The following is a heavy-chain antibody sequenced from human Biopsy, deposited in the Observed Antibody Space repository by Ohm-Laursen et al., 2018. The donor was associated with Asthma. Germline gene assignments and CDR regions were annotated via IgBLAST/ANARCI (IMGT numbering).Heavy chain of an antibody. V-gene: IGHV1-2*04. Sequence: SVKVSCKASGYTFTGYYMHWVRQAPGQGLEWMGWINPNSGGTNYAQKFQGWVTMTRDTSISTAYMDLSSLRSEDTAVYYCARTYFDFLTGQVHDAFAMWGQGTMVTVSS. CDR2: INPNSGGT. CDR1: GYTFTGYY. D-gene: IGHD3-9*01. J-gene: IGHJ3*02. CDR3: ARTYFDFLTGQVHDAFAM.